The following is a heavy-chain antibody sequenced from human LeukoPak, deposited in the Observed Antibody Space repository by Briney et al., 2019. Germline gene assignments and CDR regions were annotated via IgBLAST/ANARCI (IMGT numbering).Heavy chain of an antibody. J-gene: IGHJ4*02. CDR2: INPNSGDT. Sequence: ASVKVSCKASGYTFTSYYMHWLRQAPGQGLEWMGWINPNSGDTHYAQNFQGRVTLTRDTSSSTVYMELRRLRSDDTAVYYCARDLTTYSPDVVYRGQGTLVTVSS. V-gene: IGHV1-2*02. D-gene: IGHD1-26*01. CDR1: GYTFTSYY. CDR3: ARDLTTYSPDVVY.